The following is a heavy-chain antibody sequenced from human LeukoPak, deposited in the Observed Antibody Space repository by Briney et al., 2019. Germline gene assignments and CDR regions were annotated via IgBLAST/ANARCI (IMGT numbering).Heavy chain of an antibody. CDR1: GRPNSSSSYY. CDR2: IYYSGST. Sequence: PSETLSLTCTVSGRPNSSSSYYWGWIRQPPGKGLEWIWSIYYSGSTYYNPSLKSRVTISVDTSMNQFSLKLSSVTAADTAVYYGAKAAAAAEDAFDIWGQGTMVTVSS. CDR3: AKAAAAAEDAFDI. D-gene: IGHD6-13*01. J-gene: IGHJ3*02. V-gene: IGHV4-39*07.